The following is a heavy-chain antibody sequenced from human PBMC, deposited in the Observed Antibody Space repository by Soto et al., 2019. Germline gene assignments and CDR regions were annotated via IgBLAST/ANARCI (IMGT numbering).Heavy chain of an antibody. V-gene: IGHV3-33*01. Sequence: RLSCAASGFTFSNYVMHWVRQAPGKGLEWMALTWSDGSNKYYADSVKGRFTISRDNTKNTLFLEMNGLRAEDTAVYYCARDLGYNSGHPFDSWGQGTQVTDSS. D-gene: IGHD5-18*01. CDR1: GFTFSNYV. J-gene: IGHJ4*02. CDR3: ARDLGYNSGHPFDS. CDR2: TWSDGSNK.